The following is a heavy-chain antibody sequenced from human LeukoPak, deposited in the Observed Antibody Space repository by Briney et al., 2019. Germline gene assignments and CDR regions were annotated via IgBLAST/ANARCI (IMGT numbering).Heavy chain of an antibody. V-gene: IGHV5-51*01. CDR1: GSHFSSYW. D-gene: IGHD1-7*01. CDR3: ARQLELTLSTANWFDP. Sequence: ISGEGSGSHFSSYWIGGGRPLPGKGVEGMGIIYPGDSDTKYSPSFQGQVTISADKSISTAYLQWSSLKAPDTAMYYCARQLELTLSTANWFDPWGQGTLVTVSS. CDR2: IYPGDSDT. J-gene: IGHJ5*02.